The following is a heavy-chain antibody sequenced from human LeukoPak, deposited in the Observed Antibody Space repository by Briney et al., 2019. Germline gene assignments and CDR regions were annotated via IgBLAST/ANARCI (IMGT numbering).Heavy chain of an antibody. CDR3: AKDLGIPIPPPFDY. V-gene: IGHV3-23*01. J-gene: IGHJ4*02. CDR2: ISGSGGST. CDR1: GFTFSSYG. Sequence: GGSLRLSCAASGFTFSSYGMSWVRQAPGKGLEWVSAISGSGGSTYYADSVKGRFTISRDNSKNTLYLQMNSLRAEDTALYYCAKDLGIPIPPPFDYWGQGTLVTVSS.